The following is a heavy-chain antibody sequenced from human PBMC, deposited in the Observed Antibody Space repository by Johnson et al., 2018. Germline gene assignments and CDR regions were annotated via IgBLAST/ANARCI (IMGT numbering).Heavy chain of an antibody. J-gene: IGHJ3*02. CDR1: GFTFSSYG. Sequence: QVQLVESGGGVVQPGRSLRLSCAASGFTFSSYGMHWVRQAPGKGLEWVAVIWYDGSNKYYADSVKGRFTISRDNSKNTRYLQMNSLRAEDTAGYYCAKASLGYCSSTSCPHDAFDIWGQGTMVTVSS. D-gene: IGHD2-2*01. CDR3: AKASLGYCSSTSCPHDAFDI. V-gene: IGHV3-33*06. CDR2: IWYDGSNK.